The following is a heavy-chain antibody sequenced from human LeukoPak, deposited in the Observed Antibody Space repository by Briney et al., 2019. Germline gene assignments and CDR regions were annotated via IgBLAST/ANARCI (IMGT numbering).Heavy chain of an antibody. D-gene: IGHD7-27*01. J-gene: IGHJ4*02. CDR3: ARTKLGIGFDY. Sequence: SQTLSLTCAVSDGSISGGGYSWSWIRQPPGKGLEWIGYIYHSGSTYYNPSLKSRVTISVDTSKNQFSLKLSSVTAADTAVYYCARTKLGIGFDYWGQGTLVTVS. CDR1: DGSISGGGYS. V-gene: IGHV4-30-2*01. CDR2: IYHSGST.